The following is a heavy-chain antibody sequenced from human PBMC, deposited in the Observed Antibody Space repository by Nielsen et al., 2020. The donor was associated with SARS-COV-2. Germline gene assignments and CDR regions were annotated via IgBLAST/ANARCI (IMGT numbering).Heavy chain of an antibody. V-gene: IGHV4-34*01. CDR3: ARDTYSSSWYGWSSYYYYGMDV. D-gene: IGHD6-13*01. CDR2: INHSGST. Sequence: SETLSLTCAVYGGSFSGYYWSWIRQPPGKGLERIGEINHSGSTNYNPSLKSRVTISVDTSKNQFSLKLSSVTAADTAVYYCARDTYSSSWYGWSSYYYYGMDVWGQGTTVTVSS. CDR1: GGSFSGYY. J-gene: IGHJ6*02.